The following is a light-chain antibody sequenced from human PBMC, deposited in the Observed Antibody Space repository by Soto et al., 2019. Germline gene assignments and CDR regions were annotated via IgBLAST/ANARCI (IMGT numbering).Light chain of an antibody. CDR3: QQYNNWPRT. Sequence: EIVMTQSPTSLSVSPGERAILSCRASQTVGRNLAWYQQKPGQAPRLLIHTASTRAPDIPARFSGSGSGTEFTLTVSSLQSEDFALYYCQQYNNWPRTFGLGTKVEVK. V-gene: IGKV3-15*01. CDR1: QTVGRN. J-gene: IGKJ1*01. CDR2: TAS.